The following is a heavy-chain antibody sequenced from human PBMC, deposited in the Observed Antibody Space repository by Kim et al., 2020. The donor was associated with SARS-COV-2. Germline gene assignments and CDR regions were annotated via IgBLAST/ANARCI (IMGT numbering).Heavy chain of an antibody. J-gene: IGHJ2*01. Sequence: LKSRVTISVDTSKNQFSLKLSSVTAADTAVYYCARAGYSSSGYGIKGYFDLWGRGTLVTVSS. D-gene: IGHD6-13*01. CDR3: ARAGYSSSGYGIKGYFDL. V-gene: IGHV4-34*01.